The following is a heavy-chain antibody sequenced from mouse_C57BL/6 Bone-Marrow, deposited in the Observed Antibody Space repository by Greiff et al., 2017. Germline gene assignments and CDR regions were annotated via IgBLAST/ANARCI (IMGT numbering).Heavy chain of an antibody. CDR2: ISNLAYSI. CDR3: ASLTGTDAMDY. D-gene: IGHD4-1*01. V-gene: IGHV5-15*01. J-gene: IGHJ4*01. CDR1: GFTFSDYG. Sequence: EVQVVESGGGLVQPGGSLKLSCAASGFTFSDYGMAWVRQAPRKGPEWVAFISNLAYSIYYADTVTGRFTISRENATNTLYLEMSSLRSEDTARYYCASLTGTDAMDYWGQGTSVTVSS.